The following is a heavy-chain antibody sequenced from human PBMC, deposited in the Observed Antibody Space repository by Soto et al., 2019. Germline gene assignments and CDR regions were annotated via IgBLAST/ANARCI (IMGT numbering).Heavy chain of an antibody. CDR1: GFTFSSYS. CDR3: ARAWNYAQGAFNI. V-gene: IGHV3-21*01. J-gene: IGHJ3*02. D-gene: IGHD1-7*01. CDR2: ISSSSSYI. Sequence: PGGSLRLSCAASGFTFSSYSMNWVRQAPGKGLEWVSSISSSSSYIYYADSVKGRFTISRDNAKNSLYLQMNSLRAEDTAVYYCARAWNYAQGAFNIWGQGTMVTVSS.